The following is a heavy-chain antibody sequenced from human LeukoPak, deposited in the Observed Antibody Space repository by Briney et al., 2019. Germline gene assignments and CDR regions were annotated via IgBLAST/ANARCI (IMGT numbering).Heavy chain of an antibody. CDR2: MYTGGTT. D-gene: IGHD3-16*01. Sequence: PGGSLRLSCAASGFTVSGTHMSWVRQAPGKGLEWVSAMYTGGTTYYADSVTGRFTVSRDTSRNTLFLHMNRLRAEDTAVYHCAKDEATSGGGLASWGQGTLVIVSS. V-gene: IGHV3-53*01. CDR1: GFTVSGTH. J-gene: IGHJ5*01. CDR3: AKDEATSGGGLAS.